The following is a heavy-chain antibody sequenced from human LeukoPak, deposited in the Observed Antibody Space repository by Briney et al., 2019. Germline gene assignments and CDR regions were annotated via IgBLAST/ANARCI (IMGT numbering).Heavy chain of an antibody. CDR3: ARSVFSDYYGSGSYMFDP. D-gene: IGHD3-10*01. V-gene: IGHV4-30-4*08. J-gene: IGHJ5*02. CDR2: IYYSGST. CDR1: GGSFSGYY. Sequence: SETLSLTCAVYGGSFSGYYWSWIRQPPGKGLEWIGYIYYSGSTYYNPSLKSRVTISVDTSKNQFSLKLSSVTAADTAVYYCARSVFSDYYGSGSYMFDPWGQGTLVTVSS.